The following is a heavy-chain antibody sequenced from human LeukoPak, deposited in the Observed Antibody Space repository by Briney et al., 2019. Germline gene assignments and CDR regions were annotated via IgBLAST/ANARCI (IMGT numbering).Heavy chain of an antibody. CDR1: GFTFSSYW. J-gene: IGHJ6*03. CDR3: ARAVTVSTPIYYFYYYMDV. CDR2: IKQDGSEK. D-gene: IGHD4-11*01. Sequence: PGGSLRLSCAASGFTFSSYWMSWVRQAPGKGLEWVANIKQDGSEKYYVDSVKGRFTISRDNAKNSLYLQMNSLRAEDTAVYYCARAVTVSTPIYYFYYYMDVWGKGTTVTVSS. V-gene: IGHV3-7*01.